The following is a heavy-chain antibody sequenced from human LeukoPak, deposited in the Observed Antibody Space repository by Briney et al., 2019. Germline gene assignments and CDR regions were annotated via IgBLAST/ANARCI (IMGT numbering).Heavy chain of an antibody. J-gene: IGHJ4*02. CDR2: IYSSGST. V-gene: IGHV4-4*07. CDR3: AREWGNSGTGNLDWSNYFDY. D-gene: IGHD4-23*01. Sequence: SETLSLTCTVSSDSISSYYWTWIRQPAGKGLEWIGRIYSSGSTNYNPSLKSRVTMSVDTSKNQFSLNLRSVTAADTAVYYCAREWGNSGTGNLDWSNYFDYWGQGTLVTVSS. CDR1: SDSISSYY.